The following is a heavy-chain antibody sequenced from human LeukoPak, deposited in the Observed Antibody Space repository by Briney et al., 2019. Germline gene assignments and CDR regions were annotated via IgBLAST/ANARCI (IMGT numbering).Heavy chain of an antibody. D-gene: IGHD5-24*01. Sequence: GESLKISCQGSGYSFTSYWIGWVRQVPGKGLEWMGIIYPGDSDTRYSPSFQGQVTISADKSISTAYLQWSSLKASDTAMYYCARKMATKGYYYYGMDVWGQGTTVTVSS. CDR1: GYSFTSYW. J-gene: IGHJ6*02. V-gene: IGHV5-51*01. CDR3: ARKMATKGYYYYGMDV. CDR2: IYPGDSDT.